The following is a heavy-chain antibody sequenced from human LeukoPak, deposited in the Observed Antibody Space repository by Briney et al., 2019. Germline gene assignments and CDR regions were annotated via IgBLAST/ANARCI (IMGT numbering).Heavy chain of an antibody. D-gene: IGHD5-18*01. CDR3: ARGSVTTGPFGMDV. CDR2: ISGSGGST. V-gene: IGHV3-23*01. Sequence: GGSLRLSCAASGFTFSSYAMSWVRQAPGKGLEWVPAISGSGGSTYYADSVKGRFTISRDNSKNTLYLQMNSLRAEDTAVYYCARGSVTTGPFGMDVWGQGTTVTVSS. CDR1: GFTFSSYA. J-gene: IGHJ6*02.